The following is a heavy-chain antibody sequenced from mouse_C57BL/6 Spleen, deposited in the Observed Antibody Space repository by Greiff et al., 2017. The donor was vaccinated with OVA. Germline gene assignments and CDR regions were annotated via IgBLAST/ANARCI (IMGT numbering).Heavy chain of an antibody. Sequence: VQLQQPGAELVKPGASVKLSCKASGYTFTSYWMQWVKQRPGQGLEWIGEIDPSDSYTNYNQKFKGKATLTVDTSSSTAYMQLSSLTSEDSAVYYCARVNGYFDDWGQGTTLTVAS. J-gene: IGHJ2*01. CDR1: GYTFTSYW. V-gene: IGHV1-50*01. CDR2: IDPSDSYT. CDR3: ARVNGYFDD. D-gene: IGHD1-1*02.